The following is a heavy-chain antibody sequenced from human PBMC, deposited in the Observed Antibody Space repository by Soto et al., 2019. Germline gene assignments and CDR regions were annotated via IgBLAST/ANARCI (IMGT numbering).Heavy chain of an antibody. J-gene: IGHJ4*02. CDR2: IIPIFGTA. CDR1: GGTFSSYA. CDR3: ARDSPGRIAAAGYYFDY. D-gene: IGHD6-13*01. Sequence: QVQLVQSGAEVKKPGSSVKVSCKASGGTFSSYAISWVRQAPGQGLEWMGGIIPIFGTANYAQKFQGRVTITADEAPSTAYMELSSLRSEDTAVYYCARDSPGRIAAAGYYFDYWGQGTLVTVSS. V-gene: IGHV1-69*12.